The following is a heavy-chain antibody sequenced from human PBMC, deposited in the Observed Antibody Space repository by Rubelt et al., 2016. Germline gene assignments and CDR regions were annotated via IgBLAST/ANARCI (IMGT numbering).Heavy chain of an antibody. Sequence: GIIPIFGTANYAQKFQGRVTITADESTSTAYMELSSLRSEDTAVYYCAKGQDIVVVVAAMGDYWGQGTLVTVSS. D-gene: IGHD2-15*01. CDR3: AKGQDIVVVVAAMGDY. CDR2: IIPIFGTA. V-gene: IGHV1-69*01. J-gene: IGHJ4*02.